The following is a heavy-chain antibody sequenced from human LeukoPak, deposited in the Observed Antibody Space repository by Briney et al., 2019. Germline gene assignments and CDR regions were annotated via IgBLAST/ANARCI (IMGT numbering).Heavy chain of an antibody. CDR3: AKDSAVADPDYYYYYGMDV. J-gene: IGHJ6*02. D-gene: IGHD6-19*01. V-gene: IGHV3-9*01. Sequence: LXCXXXXFTFXXXXMHXXXQXXXXGXXXXSXXXXNSGSIGYADSVKGRFTISRDNAKNSLYLQMNSLRAEDTALYYCAKDSAVADPDYYYYYGMDVWGQGTTVTVSS. CDR2: XXXNSGSI. CDR1: XFTFXXXX.